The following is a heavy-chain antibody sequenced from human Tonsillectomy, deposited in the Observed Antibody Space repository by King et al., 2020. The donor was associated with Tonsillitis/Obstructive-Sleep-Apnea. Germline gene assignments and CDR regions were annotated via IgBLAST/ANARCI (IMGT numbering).Heavy chain of an antibody. CDR3: AALRPIVVVPATSLEAFDI. V-gene: IGHV1-24*01. CDR2: FHPENGET. CDR1: GYTLTELS. Sequence: QLVQSGAEVKKTGASVNVSCKVSGYTLTELSMHWVRQAPGKGLEWMGGFHPENGETIYAQKFQGRVTMTKDTSTDTAYMELSSLRSEDTAVYYCAALRPIVVVPATSLEAFDIWGQGTMVTVSS. D-gene: IGHD2-2*01. J-gene: IGHJ3*02.